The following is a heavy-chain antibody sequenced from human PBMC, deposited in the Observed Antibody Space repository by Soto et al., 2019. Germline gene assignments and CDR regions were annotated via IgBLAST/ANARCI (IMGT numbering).Heavy chain of an antibody. V-gene: IGHV2-5*02. Sequence: SCPTLVNPTHTLTLTCSFSGFSLTTDGVAVGWIRQPPGKALEWLASIYWDDRTSYTPSLESRLTITRDTSRSQVVLTMTNMAPLDTGTYYCANRLALIASPSNHWGQGTLVTVSS. D-gene: IGHD2-15*01. CDR1: GFSLTTDGVA. CDR3: ANRLALIASPSNH. CDR2: IYWDDRT. J-gene: IGHJ5*02.